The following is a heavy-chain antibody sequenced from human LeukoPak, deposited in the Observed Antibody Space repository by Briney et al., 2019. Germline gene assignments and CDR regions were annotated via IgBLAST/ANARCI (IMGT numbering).Heavy chain of an antibody. V-gene: IGHV3-30*04. D-gene: IGHD3-10*01. CDR2: LSYDGSTE. J-gene: IGHJ4*02. CDR3: ARALWVGGYFDY. CDR1: GLTSRSSA. Sequence: GRSLRLSCAASGLTSRSSAMHWVRQAPGKGLQWVALLSYDGSTEYHADSVKGRFTISRDTSKNTLYLQMNSLRAEDTAVYYCARALWVGGYFDYWGQGTRVTVSS.